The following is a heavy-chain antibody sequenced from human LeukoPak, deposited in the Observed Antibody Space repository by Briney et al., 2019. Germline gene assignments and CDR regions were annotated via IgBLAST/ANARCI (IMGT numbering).Heavy chain of an antibody. J-gene: IGHJ5*02. D-gene: IGHD4-17*01. CDR1: GYTFTGYY. CDR2: INPNSGGT. Sequence: GASVKVSCKAPGYTFTGYYMHWVRQAPGQGLEWMGWINPNSGGTNYAQKFQGWVTMTRDTSISTAYMELSRLRSDDTAVYYCARDFSPHYGDYVYNWFDPWGQGTLVTVSS. V-gene: IGHV1-2*04. CDR3: ARDFSPHYGDYVYNWFDP.